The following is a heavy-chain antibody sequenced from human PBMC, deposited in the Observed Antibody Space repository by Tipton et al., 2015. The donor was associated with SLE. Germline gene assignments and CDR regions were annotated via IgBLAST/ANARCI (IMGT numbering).Heavy chain of an antibody. V-gene: IGHV4-59*08. J-gene: IGHJ4*02. CDR3: AKRAHIVIGRGYFDF. CDR2: IYYSVST. Sequence: LRLSCTVSGASISTSYWSWIRQPPGQGLEWIGSIYYSVSTTSNPSLKSRVTISADTSKKEVSLTLNSVTAADTAVYYCAKRAHIVIGRGYFDFWGRGILVTVSS. CDR1: GASISTSY. D-gene: IGHD2-15*01.